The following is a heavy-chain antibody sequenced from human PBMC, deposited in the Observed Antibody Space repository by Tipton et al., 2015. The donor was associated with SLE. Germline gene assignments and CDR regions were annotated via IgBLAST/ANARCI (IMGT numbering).Heavy chain of an antibody. V-gene: IGHV4-39*07. CDR2: IYYSGST. J-gene: IGHJ4*02. CDR3: ASTNWAFDY. Sequence: TLSLTCTVSGGSISSSAYYWGWIRQPPGKGLEWIGTIYYSGSTYYNPSLKSRVTISVDTSKNQFSLKLSSVTAADTAVYYCASTNWAFDYWGQGTPVTVSS. D-gene: IGHD7-27*01. CDR1: GGSISSSAYY.